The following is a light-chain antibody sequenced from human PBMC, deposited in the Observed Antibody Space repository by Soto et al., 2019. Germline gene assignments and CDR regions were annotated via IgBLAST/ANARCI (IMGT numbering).Light chain of an antibody. V-gene: IGKV1-39*01. CDR1: QSISSY. Sequence: DIQMTQSPSSLSASVGDRVTITCRASQSISSYLNWYQQKPGKAPKLLIYAASSLQSGVPSRFSGSRSGTDYTITISSLQPEDFATYYCHQSYSTPPYTFGPGTKLDIK. CDR2: AAS. CDR3: HQSYSTPPYT. J-gene: IGKJ2*01.